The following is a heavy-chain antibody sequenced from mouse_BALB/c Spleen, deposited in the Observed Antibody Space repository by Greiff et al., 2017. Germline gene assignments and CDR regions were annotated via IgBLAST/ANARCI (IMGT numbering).Heavy chain of an antibody. V-gene: IGHV5-4*02. CDR2: ISDGGSYT. CDR3: ARGNWDGPMDY. J-gene: IGHJ4*01. Sequence: EVKLMESGGGLVKPGGSLKLSCAASGFTFSDYYMYWVRQTPEKRLEWVATISDGGSYTYYPDSVKGRFTISRDNAKNNLYLQMSSLKSEDTAMYYCARGNWDGPMDYWGQGTSVTVSS. CDR1: GFTFSDYY. D-gene: IGHD4-1*01.